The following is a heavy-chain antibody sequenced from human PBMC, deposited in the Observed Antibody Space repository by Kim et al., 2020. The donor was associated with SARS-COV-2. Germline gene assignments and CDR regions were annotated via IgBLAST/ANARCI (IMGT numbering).Heavy chain of an antibody. Sequence: GGSLRLSCAASGFTFSSYGMHWVRQAPGKGLEWVAVIWYDGSNKYYADSVKGRFTISRDNSKNTLYLQMNSLRAEDTAVYYCARDWYSSSWYPWATQNWFDPWGQGTLVTVSS. V-gene: IGHV3-33*01. CDR3: ARDWYSSSWYPWATQNWFDP. J-gene: IGHJ5*02. D-gene: IGHD6-13*01. CDR2: IWYDGSNK. CDR1: GFTFSSYG.